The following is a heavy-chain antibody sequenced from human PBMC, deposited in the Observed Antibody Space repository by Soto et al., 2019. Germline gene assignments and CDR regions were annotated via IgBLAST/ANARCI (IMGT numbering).Heavy chain of an antibody. V-gene: IGHV3-33*01. D-gene: IGHD4-4*01. CDR1: GFTFSNFG. Sequence: QPGGSLRLSCEASGFTFSNFGMNWVRQAPGKGLEWVARVWYDGSSKYYVDSVKGRFTISRDNSKETVYLQMNSLRAEDTGVYYCARGIDSNYDGMDVWGQGTTVTVSS. CDR2: VWYDGSSK. J-gene: IGHJ6*02. CDR3: ARGIDSNYDGMDV.